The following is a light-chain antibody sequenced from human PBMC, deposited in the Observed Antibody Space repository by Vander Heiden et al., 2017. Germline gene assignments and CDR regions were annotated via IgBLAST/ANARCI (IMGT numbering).Light chain of an antibody. Sequence: SYDLTQPPSVSVSPGQTARITCSGDTLPQQYVYWYQQKPGQAPVLVIYKDSERPSGIPERFSGSTSGTTVTLTISGVQAEDEADYYCQSADSSGTYRVFAGGTKLTVL. J-gene: IGLJ3*02. CDR2: KDS. CDR3: QSADSSGTYRV. V-gene: IGLV3-25*03. CDR1: TLPQQY.